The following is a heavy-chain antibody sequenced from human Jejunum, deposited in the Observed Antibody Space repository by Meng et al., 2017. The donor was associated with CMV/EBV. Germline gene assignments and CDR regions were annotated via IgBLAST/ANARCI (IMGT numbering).Heavy chain of an antibody. Sequence: QGELVQLGAGLKKPGASGEVSGKASGYTFTRYPMNWVRQAPGQGLEWMGWINTNTGNPTYAQGFTGRFVFSLDTSVSTAYLQINSLRADDTAVYYCARDSPLDGYSLLDYWGQGTLVTVSS. CDR2: INTNTGNP. CDR3: ARDSPLDGYSLLDY. CDR1: GYTFTRYP. J-gene: IGHJ4*02. V-gene: IGHV7-4-1*02. D-gene: IGHD5-24*01.